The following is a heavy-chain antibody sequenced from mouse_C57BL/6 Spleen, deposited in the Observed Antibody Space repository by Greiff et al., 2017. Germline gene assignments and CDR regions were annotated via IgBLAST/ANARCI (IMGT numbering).Heavy chain of an antibody. V-gene: IGHV1-15*01. J-gene: IGHJ2*01. D-gene: IGHD1-1*01. CDR1: GYTFTDYE. CDR2: IDPETGGT. CDR3: TRGMITTGGVYYFDY. Sequence: VQLHQSGAELVRPGASVTLSCKASGYTFTDYEMHWVKQTPVHGLEWIGAIDPETGGTAYNQKFKGKAILTADKSSSPAYMELRSLTSEDSAVYYCTRGMITTGGVYYFDYWGQGTTLTVSS.